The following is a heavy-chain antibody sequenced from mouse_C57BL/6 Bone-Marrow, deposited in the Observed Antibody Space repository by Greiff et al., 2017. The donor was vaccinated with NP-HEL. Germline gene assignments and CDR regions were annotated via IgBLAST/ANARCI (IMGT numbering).Heavy chain of an antibody. V-gene: IGHV1-81*01. CDR1: GYTFTSYG. CDR2: IYPRSGNT. D-gene: IGHD2-2*01. Sequence: VMLVESGAELARPGASVKLSCKASGYTFTSYGISWVKQRTGQGLEWIGEIYPRSGNTYYNDKFKGKATLTADKSSSTAYMELRSLTSEDSAVYFCARITIYYGYGGYAMDYWGQGTSVTVSS. J-gene: IGHJ4*01. CDR3: ARITIYYGYGGYAMDY.